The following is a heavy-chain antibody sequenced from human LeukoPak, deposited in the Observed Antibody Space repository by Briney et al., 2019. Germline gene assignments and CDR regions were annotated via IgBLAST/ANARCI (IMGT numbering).Heavy chain of an antibody. V-gene: IGHV1-8*01. D-gene: IGHD3-10*01. CDR3: AREGRGNNWFDP. J-gene: IGHJ5*02. Sequence: ASVKVSCKASGYTFTSHHINWVRQATGQGFEWMGWMNPESGNTDFAQKFKGRFTMTWDTSLSTAYMELSSLTAEDTAVYYCAREGRGNNWFDPWGQGTLVTVSS. CDR1: GYTFTSHH. CDR2: MNPESGNT.